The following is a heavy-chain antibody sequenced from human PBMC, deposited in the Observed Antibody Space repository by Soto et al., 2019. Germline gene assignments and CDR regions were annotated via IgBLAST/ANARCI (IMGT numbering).Heavy chain of an antibody. CDR2: IIPIFGTA. CDR3: ARDYYDSSGYYRDAFDI. D-gene: IGHD3-22*01. J-gene: IGHJ3*02. V-gene: IGHV1-69*06. CDR1: GGTFSSYA. Sequence: SVKVSCKASGGTFSSYALSWVRQAPGQGLEWMGGIIPIFGTANYAQKFQGRVTITADKSTSTAYMELSSLRSEDTAVYYCARDYYDSSGYYRDAFDIWGQWTMVPVSS.